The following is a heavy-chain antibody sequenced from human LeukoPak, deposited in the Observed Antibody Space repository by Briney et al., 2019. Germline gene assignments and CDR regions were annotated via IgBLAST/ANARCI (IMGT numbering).Heavy chain of an antibody. V-gene: IGHV4-34*01. CDR2: INHSGST. D-gene: IGHD5-24*01. J-gene: IGHJ4*02. CDR3: ARAQSNQMATKI. CDR1: GGSFSGYY. Sequence: SETLSLTCAVYGGSFSGYYWSWIRQPPGKGLEWIGEINHSGSTNYNPSLKSRLTISVDTSKNQFSLKLSSVTAADTAVHYCARAQSNQMATKIWGQGILVTVSS.